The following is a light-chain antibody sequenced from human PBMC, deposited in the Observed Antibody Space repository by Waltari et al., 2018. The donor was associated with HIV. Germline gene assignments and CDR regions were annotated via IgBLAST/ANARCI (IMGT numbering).Light chain of an antibody. J-gene: IGLJ2*01. CDR1: SSDIGLYNF. Sequence: QSALTQPPSASGSPGQSVTISCAGTSSDIGLYNFVSRYQHHPGKAPKLMISDVSRRPSGVPDRFSGSKSGNTASLTVSGLQADDEATYYCFSYAGNNFLLFGGGTKLTVL. CDR3: FSYAGNNFLL. V-gene: IGLV2-8*01. CDR2: DVS.